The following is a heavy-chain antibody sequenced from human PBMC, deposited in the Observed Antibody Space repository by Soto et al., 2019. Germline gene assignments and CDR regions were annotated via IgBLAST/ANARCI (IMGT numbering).Heavy chain of an antibody. CDR2: ISTNGGST. CDR3: VKGEYYYDSSGYYPFDY. V-gene: IGHV3-64D*06. CDR1: GFTFIIYA. J-gene: IGHJ4*02. Sequence: GGSLRHSCSASGFTFIIYAMHWVRQAPGKGLEYVSSISTNGGSTHYADSVKGRFTISRDNSKNTQYPQMSSLRADDTAVYYCVKGEYYYDSSGYYPFDYWGQGTLVTVSS. D-gene: IGHD3-22*01.